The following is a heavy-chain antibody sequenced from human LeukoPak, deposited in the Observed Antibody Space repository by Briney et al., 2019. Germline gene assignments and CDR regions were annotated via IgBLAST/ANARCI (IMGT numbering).Heavy chain of an antibody. CDR1: GFTFSTYI. Sequence: GGSLRLSRAASGFTFSTYIMNWVRQAPGGGLEWVSSISGSSSYIYYADSVKGRFTISRDNAKNSLYLQMNSLRAEDTAVYYCAPRRVSINEVYGMDVWGQGTTVTVS. D-gene: IGHD2-8*01. CDR3: APRRVSINEVYGMDV. V-gene: IGHV3-21*01. J-gene: IGHJ6*02. CDR2: ISGSSSYI.